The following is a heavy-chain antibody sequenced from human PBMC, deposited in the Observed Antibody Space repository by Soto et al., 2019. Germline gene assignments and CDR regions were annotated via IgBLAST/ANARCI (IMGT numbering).Heavy chain of an antibody. D-gene: IGHD6-19*01. CDR3: AKDMGQWVETFDY. J-gene: IGHJ4*02. CDR1: GFTLTRSA. CDR2: ISAGGGGT. V-gene: IGHV3-23*01. Sequence: GGSLRLSCAGSGFTLTRSAVSWVRQAPGKGLEWVSRISAGGGGTYYADSVKGRFTISRDISKNTVYLQMNGLRVEDTAVYYCAKDMGQWVETFDYWGQGTLVTVSS.